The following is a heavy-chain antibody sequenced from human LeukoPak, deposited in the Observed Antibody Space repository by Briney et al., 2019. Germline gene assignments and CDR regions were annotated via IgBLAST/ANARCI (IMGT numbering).Heavy chain of an antibody. J-gene: IGHJ5*02. CDR2: IYYSGST. Sequence: NSSETLSLTCTVSGVSISSGDHYWSWIRQLPGKGLEWIGYIYYSGSTNYNPSLKSRVTISVDTSKNQFSLKLSSVTAADTAVYYCARVIAAAGTRGWFDPWGQGTLVTVSS. V-gene: IGHV4-61*08. CDR3: ARVIAAAGTRGWFDP. CDR1: GVSISSGDHY. D-gene: IGHD6-13*01.